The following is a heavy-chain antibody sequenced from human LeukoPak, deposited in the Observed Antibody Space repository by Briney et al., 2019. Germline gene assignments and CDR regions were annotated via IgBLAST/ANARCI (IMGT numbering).Heavy chain of an antibody. V-gene: IGHV1-2*02. D-gene: IGHD1-7*01. CDR3: ARERPEYNWSYFDYYYMDV. J-gene: IGHJ6*03. CDR2: INPNSGGT. Sequence: ASVKVSCKASGYTFTGYYMHWVRQAPGQGLEWMGWINPNSGGTNYAQKFQGRVTMTRDTSISTAYMELSRLRSDDTAVYYCARERPEYNWSYFDYYYMDVWGKGTTVTVSS. CDR1: GYTFTGYY.